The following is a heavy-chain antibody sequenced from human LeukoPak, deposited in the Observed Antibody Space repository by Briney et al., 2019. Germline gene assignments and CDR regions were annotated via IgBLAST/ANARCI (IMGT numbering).Heavy chain of an antibody. CDR3: ARPHSYYDSSGYYTRPLDY. CDR1: GFTLSSNY. D-gene: IGHD3-22*01. CDR2: IYSGGST. Sequence: PGGSLRLSCAASGFTLSSNYMSWVRQAPGKGLEWVSVIYSGGSTYYADSVKGRFTISRDNSKNTLYLQMNSLRAEDTAVYYCARPHSYYDSSGYYTRPLDYWGQGTLVTVSS. J-gene: IGHJ4*02. V-gene: IGHV3-66*04.